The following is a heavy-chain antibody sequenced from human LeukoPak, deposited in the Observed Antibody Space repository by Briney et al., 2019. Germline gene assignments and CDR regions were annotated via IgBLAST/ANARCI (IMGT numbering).Heavy chain of an antibody. CDR3: ARGQRRLQDY. V-gene: IGHV4-61*01. J-gene: IGHJ4*02. CDR2: IYYSGST. CDR1: GGSVSSDSYF. Sequence: SETLSLTCTVSGGSVSSDSYFWTRMRQPPGKGLEWIGYIYYSGSTNYNPSLKSRVTISLDTSKSQISLKLSSVTAADTAVYYCARGQRRLQDYWGQGTLVTVSS.